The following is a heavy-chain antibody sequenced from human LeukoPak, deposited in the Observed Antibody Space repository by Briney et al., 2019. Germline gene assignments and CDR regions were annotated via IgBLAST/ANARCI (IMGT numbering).Heavy chain of an antibody. J-gene: IGHJ1*01. V-gene: IGHV3-30*18. CDR1: GFTFSSYG. CDR2: ISYDGTDK. Sequence: GGSLRLSCAASGFTFSSYGMHWVRQAPGKGLEWVAVISYDGTDKYYADSVKGRFTISRDNSKNTLNLQMNSLRGEDTAVYYCAKDRFSGVLLPFQHWGQGTLVTVSP. D-gene: IGHD3-10*01. CDR3: AKDRFSGVLLPFQH.